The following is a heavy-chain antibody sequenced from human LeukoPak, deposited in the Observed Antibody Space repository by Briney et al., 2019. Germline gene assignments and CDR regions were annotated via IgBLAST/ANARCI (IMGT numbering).Heavy chain of an antibody. CDR1: EFTFSNFW. CDR3: ARPRGWSYFDY. CDR2: IRGDGSEK. V-gene: IGHV3-7*01. D-gene: IGHD6-19*01. Sequence: GGSLRLSCAASEFTFSNFWMSWVRQAPGKGLEWVANIRGDGSEKTYVDSVKGRFTVSRDNAKNSLFLQMDSVRAEDTAVYYCARPRGWSYFDYWGRGSLVTVSS. J-gene: IGHJ4*02.